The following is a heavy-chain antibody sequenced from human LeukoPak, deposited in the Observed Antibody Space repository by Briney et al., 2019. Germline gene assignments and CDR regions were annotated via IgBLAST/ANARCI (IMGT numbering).Heavy chain of an antibody. D-gene: IGHD3-16*01. CDR3: LHFFTLTSFDY. CDR1: GGSFSSSSYY. V-gene: IGHV4-39*01. Sequence: PSETLSLTCTVSGGSFSSSSYYWGWIRQPPGKGLEGIGSIYYSGSNYYNPSLKSRVTISVDTSKTQFSLKLSSVTAADTAVYYCLHFFTLTSFDYWGQGTLVTVSS. J-gene: IGHJ4*02. CDR2: IYYSGSN.